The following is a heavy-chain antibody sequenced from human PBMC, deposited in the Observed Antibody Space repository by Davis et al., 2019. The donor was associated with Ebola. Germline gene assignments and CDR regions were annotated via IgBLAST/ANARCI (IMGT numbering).Heavy chain of an antibody. V-gene: IGHV3-15*01. CDR2: IKSKTDGGTT. CDR3: AKDLNYDSSGFDY. CDR1: GFTFSNAW. D-gene: IGHD3-22*01. J-gene: IGHJ4*02. Sequence: GGSLRLSCAASGFTFSNAWMSWARQAPGKGLEWVGRIKSKTDGGTTDYAAPVKGIFTISRDDSKNTLYLQMNSLRAEDTAVYYCAKDLNYDSSGFDYWGQGTLVTVSS.